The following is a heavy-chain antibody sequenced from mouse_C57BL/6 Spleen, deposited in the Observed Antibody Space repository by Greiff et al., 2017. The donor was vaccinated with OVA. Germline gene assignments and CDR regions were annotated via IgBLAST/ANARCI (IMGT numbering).Heavy chain of an antibody. Sequence: EVQVVESEGGLVQPGSSMKLSCTASGFTFSDYYMAWVRQVPEKGLEWVANINYDGSSTYYLDSLKSRFIISRDNAKNILYLQMSSLKSEDTATYYCARGTTGLYWDFDVWGTGTTVTVAS. CDR3: ARGTTGLYWDFDV. D-gene: IGHD1-1*01. V-gene: IGHV5-16*01. CDR2: INYDGSST. CDR1: GFTFSDYY. J-gene: IGHJ1*03.